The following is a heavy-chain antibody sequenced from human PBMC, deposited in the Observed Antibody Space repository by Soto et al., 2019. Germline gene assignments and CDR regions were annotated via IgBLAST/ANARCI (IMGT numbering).Heavy chain of an antibody. Sequence: GGSLRLSCAASGFTFSSYSMNWVRQAPGKGLEWVSSISSSSSYIYYADSVKGRFTISRDNAKNSLYLQMNSLRAEDTAVYYCARALTSPGAFDIWGQGTMDTFSS. CDR1: GFTFSSYS. J-gene: IGHJ3*02. CDR3: ARALTSPGAFDI. D-gene: IGHD2-2*01. CDR2: ISSSSSYI. V-gene: IGHV3-21*01.